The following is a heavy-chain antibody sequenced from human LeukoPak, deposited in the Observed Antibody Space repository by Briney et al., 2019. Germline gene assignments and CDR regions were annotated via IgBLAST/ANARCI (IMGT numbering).Heavy chain of an antibody. CDR1: GGSIDSFS. Sequence: PSETLSLTCTVSGGSIDSFSWNWIRQPPGKGLEWIGSVYYSGSTNYNPSLKSRATISVDTSKNQFSLKLSSVTAADTAVYYCARDPRYSSSPEWGQGTMVTVSS. CDR3: ARDPRYSSSPE. CDR2: VYYSGST. V-gene: IGHV4-59*12. D-gene: IGHD6-13*01. J-gene: IGHJ3*01.